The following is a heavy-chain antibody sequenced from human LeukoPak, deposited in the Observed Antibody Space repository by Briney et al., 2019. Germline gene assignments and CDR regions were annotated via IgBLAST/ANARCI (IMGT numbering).Heavy chain of an antibody. V-gene: IGHV3-7*01. CDR1: GFDLSKNW. CDR3: ATFSSGFYPKEPFDI. D-gene: IGHD3-22*01. CDR2: IKPDGSET. Sequence: GGSLRLSCAASGFDLSKNWMSWVRQAPGQGLEWVAKIKPDGSETSYVDSVEGRFIISRDNAKNSLFLQMNSLSAEDTALYYCATFSSGFYPKEPFDIWGRGTMVSVSS. J-gene: IGHJ3*02.